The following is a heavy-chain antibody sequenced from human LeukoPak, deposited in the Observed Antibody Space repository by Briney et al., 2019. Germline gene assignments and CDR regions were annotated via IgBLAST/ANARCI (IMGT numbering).Heavy chain of an antibody. D-gene: IGHD1-26*01. V-gene: IGHV4-59*01. CDR2: IYYSGST. J-gene: IGHJ3*02. CDR1: GGSISSYY. Sequence: SETLSLTCTVAGGSISSYYWSWIRQPPGKGLEWIGYIYYSGSTNYNPSLKSRVTISVDTSKNQFSLKLSSVTAADTAVYYCARDSKWELLDAAENDAFDIWGQGTMVTVSS. CDR3: ARDSKWELLDAAENDAFDI.